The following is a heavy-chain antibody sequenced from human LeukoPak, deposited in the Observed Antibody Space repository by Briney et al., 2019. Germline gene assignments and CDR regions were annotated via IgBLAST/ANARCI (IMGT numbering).Heavy chain of an antibody. D-gene: IGHD4-17*01. Sequence: ASVKVSCKASGYTFTIYDINWVRQAAGQGLEWMGWMNPDSGNTDFAQKFQGRVTMTRNTSISTAYMELSSLTSEDTAVYYCAVHLPGDYLDPWGQGTLVAVSS. CDR3: AVHLPGDYLDP. J-gene: IGHJ5*02. CDR2: MNPDSGNT. CDR1: GYTFTIYD. V-gene: IGHV1-8*01.